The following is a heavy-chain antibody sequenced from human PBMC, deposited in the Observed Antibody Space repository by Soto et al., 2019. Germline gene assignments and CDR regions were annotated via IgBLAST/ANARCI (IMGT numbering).Heavy chain of an antibody. Sequence: QVQLVESGGGVVQPGRSLGLSCAASGFTFSTYAMHWVRQAPGKGLEWRAVISYDGSNKYYADSVNGRFTISRDNSKNTLFLQMNSLTAEDTAVYYCARDQRAGNCRGGSCYYYYGMDGWGQGTTVNVSS. CDR3: ARDQRAGNCRGGSCYYYYGMDG. D-gene: IGHD2-15*01. CDR2: ISYDGSNK. V-gene: IGHV3-30-3*01. CDR1: GFTFSTYA. J-gene: IGHJ6*02.